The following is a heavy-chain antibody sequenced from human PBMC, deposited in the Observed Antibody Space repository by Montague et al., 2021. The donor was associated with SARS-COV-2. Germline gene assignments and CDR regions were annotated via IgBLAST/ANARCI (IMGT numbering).Heavy chain of an antibody. CDR3: ARLRDGVVPSPILGVGPYYSYYNMEV. J-gene: IGHJ6*03. CDR2: INHGGST. Sequence: SETLSLTCAVHGTSFSGYYWNWIRQPPGKGLEWIGEINHGGSTKYSPSLKSRLTISADTSKNQFSLKLTSVSAADTAVYYCARLRDGVVPSPILGVGPYYSYYNMEVWGKGTTGTVSS. CDR1: GTSFSGYY. D-gene: IGHD3-10*01. V-gene: IGHV4-34*01.